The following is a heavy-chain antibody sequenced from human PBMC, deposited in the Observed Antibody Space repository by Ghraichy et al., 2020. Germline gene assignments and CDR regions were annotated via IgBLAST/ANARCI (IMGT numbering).Heavy chain of an antibody. CDR3: AKGPFEGSGSAYWYSDL. Sequence: SETLSLTCGVSGDSISSGGYYWSWIRQHPGKGLEWIGYIHYSGSTYYNPSLKSRVTMSIDTSKNQFSLKLRFVTAADTAVYYCAKGPFEGSGSAYWYSDLWGRGTLVTVSS. J-gene: IGHJ2*01. V-gene: IGHV4-31*11. CDR2: IHYSGST. D-gene: IGHD3-10*01. CDR1: GDSISSGGYY.